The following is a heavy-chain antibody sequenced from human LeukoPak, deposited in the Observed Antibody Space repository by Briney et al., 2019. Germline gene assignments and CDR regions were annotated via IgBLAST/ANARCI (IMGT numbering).Heavy chain of an antibody. J-gene: IGHJ4*02. Sequence: SETLSLTCAVYGGSFSGYYWSWIRQPPGKGLEWIGEINHSGSTNYNPSLKSRVTISVDTSKNQFSLKLSSVTAADTAVYYCARVEAVAGINVYWGQGTLVTVSS. CDR1: GGSFSGYY. V-gene: IGHV4-34*01. CDR3: ARVEAVAGINVY. CDR2: INHSGST. D-gene: IGHD6-19*01.